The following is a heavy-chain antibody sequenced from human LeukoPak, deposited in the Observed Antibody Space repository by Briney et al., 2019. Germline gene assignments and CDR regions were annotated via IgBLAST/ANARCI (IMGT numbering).Heavy chain of an antibody. CDR2: IYYSGST. D-gene: IGHD3-10*01. CDR1: GGSISSYY. V-gene: IGHV4-59*01. CDR3: ARDYRLWFGELTRTSWFDP. J-gene: IGHJ5*02. Sequence: KPSETLSLTCTVSGGSISSYYWSWIRQPPGKGLEWIGYIYYSGSTNYNPSLKSRVTISVDTSKNQFSLKLSSVTAADTAVYYCARDYRLWFGELTRTSWFDPWGQGTLVTVSS.